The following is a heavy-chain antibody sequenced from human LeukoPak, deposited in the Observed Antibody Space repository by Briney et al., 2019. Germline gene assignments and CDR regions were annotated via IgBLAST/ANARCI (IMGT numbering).Heavy chain of an antibody. CDR2: ILTDRTT. CDR3: ANGRTRLFYDSSAYSG. D-gene: IGHD3-22*01. V-gene: IGHV3-23*05. J-gene: IGHJ4*02. CDR1: GLSFSGYG. Sequence: GGTLRLSCAASGLSFSGYGMSWVRQAPGKGLEWVSSILTDRTTFYADSVKGRFTISRDNSKNTLYLQMNSLRAEDTAVYYCANGRTRLFYDSSAYSGWGQGTLVTVSS.